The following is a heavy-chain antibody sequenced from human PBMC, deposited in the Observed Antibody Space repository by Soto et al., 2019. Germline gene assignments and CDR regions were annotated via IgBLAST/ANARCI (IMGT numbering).Heavy chain of an antibody. D-gene: IGHD2-15*01. Sequence: SETLSLTCTVSGGSISSYYWSWIRQPAGKGLEWIGRLYTSGATKYNPSLKSRLTMSVDTSKNQFSLRLNAVTAADTAVYCCARDCSGGSCYYYYGMDIWGQGTTVTVSS. V-gene: IGHV4-4*07. CDR1: GGSISSYY. CDR3: ARDCSGGSCYYYYGMDI. CDR2: LYTSGAT. J-gene: IGHJ6*02.